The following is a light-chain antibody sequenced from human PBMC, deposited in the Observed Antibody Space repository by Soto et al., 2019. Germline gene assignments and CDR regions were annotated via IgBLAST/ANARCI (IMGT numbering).Light chain of an antibody. J-gene: IGLJ2*01. CDR2: EVS. CDR1: SSDVGGYNH. V-gene: IGLV2-14*01. CDR3: SSYTTSTTRII. Sequence: QSALTQPASVSGSPGQSITISCTGSSSDVGGYNHVSWYQHHPGKAPKLMIYEVSNRPSGVSNRFSGSKSGNTASLTISGLQAEDEADYYCSSYTTSTTRIIFGGGTKLTVL.